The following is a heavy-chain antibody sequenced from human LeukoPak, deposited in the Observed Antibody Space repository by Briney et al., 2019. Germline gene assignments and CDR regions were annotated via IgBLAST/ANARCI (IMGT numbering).Heavy chain of an antibody. V-gene: IGHV1-69*04. CDR2: IIPILGIA. CDR3: AREAAAGPKGYY. CDR1: GGTFSSYT. Sequence: SVKVSCKASGGTFSSYTISWVRQAPGQGLEWMRRIIPILGIANYAQKFQGRVTITADKSTSTAYMELSSLRSEDTAVYYCAREAAAGPKGYYWGQGTLVTVSS. J-gene: IGHJ4*02. D-gene: IGHD6-13*01.